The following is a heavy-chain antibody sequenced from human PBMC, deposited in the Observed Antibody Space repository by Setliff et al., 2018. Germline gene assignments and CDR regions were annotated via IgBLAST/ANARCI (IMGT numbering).Heavy chain of an antibody. D-gene: IGHD3-16*02. CDR2: IYSSGST. V-gene: IGHV4-4*07. CDR1: GDSISSYY. Sequence: PSETLSLTCTVSGDSISSYYWSWIRQPAGKGLEWIGRIYSSGSTNFNPSLKSRATMSMDTSKNQFSLKLSSVTAADTAIYYCARGKLRLGQLSLFYGFDIWGQGTMVTVSS. J-gene: IGHJ3*02. CDR3: ARGKLRLGQLSLFYGFDI.